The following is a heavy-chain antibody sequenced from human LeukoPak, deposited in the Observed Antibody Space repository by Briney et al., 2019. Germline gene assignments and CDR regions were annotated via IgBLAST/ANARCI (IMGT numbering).Heavy chain of an antibody. V-gene: IGHV3-7*01. Sequence: GGSLRLSCAASGFTFSSYWMSWVRQAPGKGLEWVANIKQDGSEKYYVDSVKGRFTISRDNAKNSLYLQMNSLKAEDTAVYYCARSSSVNYFDYWGQGTLVTVSS. CDR1: GFTFSSYW. CDR3: ARSSSVNYFDY. D-gene: IGHD6-19*01. J-gene: IGHJ4*02. CDR2: IKQDGSEK.